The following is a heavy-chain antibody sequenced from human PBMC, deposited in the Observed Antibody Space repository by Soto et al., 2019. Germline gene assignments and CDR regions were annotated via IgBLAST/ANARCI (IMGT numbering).Heavy chain of an antibody. V-gene: IGHV3-53*01. CDR3: ARDLDGMDV. CDR1: GFNVSTNY. CDR2: MYTGGST. J-gene: IGHJ6*02. Sequence: WGSLRLSCSASGFNVSTNYVTWVRQAPGKGLEWVSVMYTGGSTYYAASVKGRFTISRDNFKNTVYLQMNSLRVEDTAMYYCARDLDGMDVWGQGTTVTVSS.